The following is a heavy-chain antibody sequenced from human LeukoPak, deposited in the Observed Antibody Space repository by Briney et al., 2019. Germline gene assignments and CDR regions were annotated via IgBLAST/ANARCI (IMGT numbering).Heavy chain of an antibody. D-gene: IGHD1-26*01. CDR2: ISASGGNA. J-gene: IGHJ4*02. V-gene: IGHV3-23*01. Sequence: PGGSLGLSCAASGFTFSSYAMSWVRQAPGKGLEWVSAISASGGNAYYADSVKGRFTISRDNSKNTLYLQMNRLRAEDTAVYYCPSGSADYWGQGTLVTVSS. CDR1: GFTFSSYA. CDR3: PSGSADY.